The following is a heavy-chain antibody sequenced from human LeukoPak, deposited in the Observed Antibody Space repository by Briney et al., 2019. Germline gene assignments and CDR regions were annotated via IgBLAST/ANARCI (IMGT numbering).Heavy chain of an antibody. V-gene: IGHV3-20*04. CDR2: INWNGGST. CDR1: GFPFNDYG. J-gene: IGHJ6*03. D-gene: IGHD5-24*01. CDR3: ARDGEMATIAYYYYSMDV. Sequence: GGSLRLSCAASGFPFNDYGMSWVRQAPGKGLEWVSGINWNGGSTGYADSVKGRFTISRDNAKNSLYLQMNSLRAEDTALYYCARDGEMATIAYYYYSMDVWGKGTTVTVSS.